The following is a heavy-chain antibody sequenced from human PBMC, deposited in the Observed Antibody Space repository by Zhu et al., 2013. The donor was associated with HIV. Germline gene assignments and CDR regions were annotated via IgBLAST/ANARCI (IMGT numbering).Heavy chain of an antibody. V-gene: IGHV3-7*04. D-gene: IGHD4-17*01. Sequence: EVQVVESGGSLVQPGGSLRLSCEVSGFTFRNSWMGWVRQAPGKGLEWVANINRDGSQKYYADSVKGRFTISRDNAKNSLYLQMDSLRAEDTAVYYCARHGADCFDNWGQGTLVTVSS. J-gene: IGHJ4*02. CDR2: INRDGSQK. CDR3: ARHGADCFDN. CDR1: GFTFRNSW.